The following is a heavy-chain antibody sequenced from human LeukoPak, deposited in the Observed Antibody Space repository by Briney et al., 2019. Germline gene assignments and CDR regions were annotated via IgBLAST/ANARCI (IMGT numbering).Heavy chain of an antibody. Sequence: PGGSLRLSCAASGYTFTGYYMHWVRQAPGQGLEWMGWINPNSGGTNYAQKFQGRVTMTRDTSISTAYMELSRLRSDDTAVYYCARGEWFLNWFDPWGQGTLVTVSS. V-gene: IGHV1-2*02. CDR1: GYTFTGYY. CDR2: INPNSGGT. D-gene: IGHD3-3*01. CDR3: ARGEWFLNWFDP. J-gene: IGHJ5*02.